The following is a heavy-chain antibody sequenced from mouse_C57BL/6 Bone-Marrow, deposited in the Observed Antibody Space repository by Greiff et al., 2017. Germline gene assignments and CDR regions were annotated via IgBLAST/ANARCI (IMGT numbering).Heavy chain of an antibody. CDR2: IFPGDGDT. CDR1: GYAFSSYW. Sequence: QVQLKESGAELVKPGASVKISCKVSGYAFSSYWMNWVKQRPGKSLEWIGQIFPGDGDTNYNGKFKGKATLTADKSSSTAYMQLSSLTSDDSAVYFCARGAYWGQGTLVMVSA. V-gene: IGHV1-80*01. CDR3: ARGAY. J-gene: IGHJ3*01.